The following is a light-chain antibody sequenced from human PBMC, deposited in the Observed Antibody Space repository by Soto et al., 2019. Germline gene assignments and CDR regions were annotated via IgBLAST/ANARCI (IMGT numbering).Light chain of an antibody. Sequence: QSALTQPASVSGSPGQSITISCTGTSSDIGGYNFVSWYQHHPGKAPKLLIYEVSYRPSGVSNRFSGSKSGNTASLTISGLQAEDEADYYCNSYTSTTTLVFGGGTKLTVL. CDR1: SSDIGGYNF. J-gene: IGLJ2*01. CDR2: EVS. CDR3: NSYTSTTTLV. V-gene: IGLV2-14*01.